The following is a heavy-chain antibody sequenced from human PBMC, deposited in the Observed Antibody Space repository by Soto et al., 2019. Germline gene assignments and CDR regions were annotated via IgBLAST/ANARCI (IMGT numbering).Heavy chain of an antibody. J-gene: IGHJ4*02. D-gene: IGHD2-15*01. V-gene: IGHV1-2*02. CDR2: INPNSGGT. CDR3: ANFPSCSSSTCLDY. Sequence: ASVNVSCKASGYTFTDYNMHWVRPATGQGLEWMGLINPNSGGTNYPQRFQGRVTMTRDTSISTAYMQLNSLRPDDTAVYYCANFPSCSSSTCLDYWGRGTLVTVSS. CDR1: GYTFTDYN.